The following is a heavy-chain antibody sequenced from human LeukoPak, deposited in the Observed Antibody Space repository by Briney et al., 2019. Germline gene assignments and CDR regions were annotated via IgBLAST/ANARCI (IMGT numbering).Heavy chain of an antibody. CDR2: INPNSGGT. CDR3: ARDGIGWQLVWENNWSDP. CDR1: GYTFTGYY. V-gene: IGHV1-2*02. J-gene: IGHJ5*02. Sequence: ASVKVSCKASGYTFTGYYMHWVRQAPGQGLEWMGWINPNSGGTNYAQKFQGRVTMTRDTSISTAYMELSRLRSDDTAVYYCARDGIGWQLVWENNWSDPWGQGTLVTVSS. D-gene: IGHD6-6*01.